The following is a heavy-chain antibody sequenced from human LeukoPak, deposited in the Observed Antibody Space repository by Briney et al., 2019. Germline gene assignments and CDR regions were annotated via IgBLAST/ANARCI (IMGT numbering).Heavy chain of an antibody. Sequence: SETLPLTCTVSGGSISSYYWSWIRQPPGKGLEWIGYIYYSGSTNYNPSLKSRVTISVDTSKNQFSRKLSSVTAADTAVYYCARQDMAVAGTGYFDYWGKGTLVTVSS. CDR3: ARQDMAVAGTGYFDY. D-gene: IGHD6-19*01. V-gene: IGHV4-59*08. CDR1: GGSISSYY. J-gene: IGHJ4*02. CDR2: IYYSGST.